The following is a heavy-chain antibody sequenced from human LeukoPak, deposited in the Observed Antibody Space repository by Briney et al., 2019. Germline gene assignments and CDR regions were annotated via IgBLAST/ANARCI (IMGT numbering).Heavy chain of an antibody. D-gene: IGHD6-13*01. V-gene: IGHV2-5*01. CDR2: IYWNDDN. CDR3: AHRQAYSSSWDRWFDP. Sequence: SGPTLVKPTQTLTLTFTFSGFSLSTSGVSVGWIRQPPGKALERLALIYWNDDNRYTPSLKSRLNITKDTSKNPVAPTMTNLDPVDTATYYCAHRQAYSSSWDRWFDPWGQGTLVTVSS. J-gene: IGHJ5*02. CDR1: GFSLSTSGVS.